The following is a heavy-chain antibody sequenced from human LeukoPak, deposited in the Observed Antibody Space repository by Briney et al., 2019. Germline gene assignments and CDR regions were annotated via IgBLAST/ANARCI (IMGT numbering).Heavy chain of an antibody. CDR2: ISAYNGNT. J-gene: IGHJ4*02. D-gene: IGHD3-3*01. CDR1: GYTFTSYA. CDR3: ARGSIVEWLSPFDY. Sequence: GASVKVSCKASGYTFTSYAMHWVRQAPGQGLEWMGWISAYNGNTNYAQKLQGRVTMTTDTSTSTAYMELRSLRSDDTAVYYCARGSIVEWLSPFDYWGQGTLVTVSS. V-gene: IGHV1-18*01.